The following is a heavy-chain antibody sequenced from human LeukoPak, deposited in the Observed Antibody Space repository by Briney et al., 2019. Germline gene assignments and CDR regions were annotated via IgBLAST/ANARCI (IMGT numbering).Heavy chain of an antibody. V-gene: IGHV3-21*01. CDR1: GFTVRTNY. Sequence: GGSLRLSCAASGFTVRTNYMSWVRQAPGKGLEWVSSISSSSSYIYYADSVKGRFTISRDNAKNSLYLQMNSLRAEDTAVYYCAREESYGWNDYWGQGTLVTVSS. D-gene: IGHD5-18*01. J-gene: IGHJ4*02. CDR2: ISSSSSYI. CDR3: AREESYGWNDY.